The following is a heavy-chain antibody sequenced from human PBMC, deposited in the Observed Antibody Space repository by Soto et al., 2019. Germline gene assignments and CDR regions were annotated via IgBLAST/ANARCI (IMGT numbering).Heavy chain of an antibody. Sequence: PSETMSLTCTVSGGSISSYYWSWIRQPPGKGLEWIGYIYYSGSTNYNPSLKSRVTISVDTSKNQFSLKLSSVTAADTAVYYCARGLYDFWSGYYNGYFDYWGQGTLVTVPS. V-gene: IGHV4-59*01. D-gene: IGHD3-3*01. CDR1: GGSISSYY. CDR3: ARGLYDFWSGYYNGYFDY. J-gene: IGHJ4*02. CDR2: IYYSGST.